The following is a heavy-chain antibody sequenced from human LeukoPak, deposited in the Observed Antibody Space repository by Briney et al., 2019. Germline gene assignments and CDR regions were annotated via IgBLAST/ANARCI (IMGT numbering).Heavy chain of an antibody. Sequence: PSETLSLTCAVYGGSFSGYYWSWIRQPPGKGLEWIGEINHSGSTNYNPSLKRRVTISVDTSKNQFSLKLSSVTAADTAVYYCARPQGYDILTGYPRSLWYFDYWGQGTLVTVSS. D-gene: IGHD3-9*01. CDR3: ARPQGYDILTGYPRSLWYFDY. CDR1: GGSFSGYY. J-gene: IGHJ4*02. CDR2: INHSGST. V-gene: IGHV4-34*01.